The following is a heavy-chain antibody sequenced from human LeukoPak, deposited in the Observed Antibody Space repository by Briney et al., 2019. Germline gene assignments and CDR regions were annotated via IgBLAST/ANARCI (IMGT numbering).Heavy chain of an antibody. CDR3: ARERAVTNTNGNWFDP. J-gene: IGHJ5*02. V-gene: IGHV4-61*08. Sequence: SGPTLVNPTQTLTLTCTFSGFSLSTSGMCVSWMRQPPGKGLEWIGYIYYSGSTNYNPSLKSRVTISVDTSKNQFSLKLSSVTAADTAVYYCARERAVTNTNGNWFDPWGQGTLVTVSS. D-gene: IGHD4-11*01. CDR1: GFSLSTSGMC. CDR2: IYYSGST.